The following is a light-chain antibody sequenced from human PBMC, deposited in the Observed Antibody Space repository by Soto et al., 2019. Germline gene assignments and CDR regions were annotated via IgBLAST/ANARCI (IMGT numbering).Light chain of an antibody. CDR1: SGHSSYA. J-gene: IGLJ2*01. CDR3: QTWGTGVPV. Sequence: QLVLTQSPSASASLGASVKLTCTLSSGHSSYAIAWHQQQPEKGPRYLMKLNSDGCHSKGDGIPDRFSGSSSGAERYLTISSLQSEDEADYYCQTWGTGVPVFGGGTKLTVL. CDR2: LNSDGCH. V-gene: IGLV4-69*01.